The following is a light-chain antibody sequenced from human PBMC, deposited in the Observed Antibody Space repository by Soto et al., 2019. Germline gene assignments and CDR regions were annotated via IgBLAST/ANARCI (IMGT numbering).Light chain of an antibody. CDR1: QSLLHSNGYNY. CDR3: MQALETPRT. CDR2: LGS. V-gene: IGKV2-28*01. J-gene: IGKJ2*02. Sequence: DIVMTQSPLSLPVTPGEPASISCRSSQSLLHSNGYNYLDWYLQKPGQSPQLLIYLGSDRASGVPDRFIGSGSGTDFTLKISRVEAEDFGVYYCMQALETPRTFGQGTKLDIK.